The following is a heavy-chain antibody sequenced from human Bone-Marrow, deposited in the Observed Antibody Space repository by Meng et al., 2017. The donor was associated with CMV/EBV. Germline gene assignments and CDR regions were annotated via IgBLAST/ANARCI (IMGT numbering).Heavy chain of an antibody. Sequence: ASVKVSCKASGYTFTGYYMHWVRQAPGQGLEWMGWISAYNGNTSYAQKFQGRVTMTRDTSTSTVYMELSSLRSEDTAVYYCARSRPGIAAAEPPSGYWGQGTLVTVSS. J-gene: IGHJ4*02. CDR2: ISAYNGNT. D-gene: IGHD6-13*01. CDR1: GYTFTGYY. V-gene: IGHV1-46*01. CDR3: ARSRPGIAAAEPPSGY.